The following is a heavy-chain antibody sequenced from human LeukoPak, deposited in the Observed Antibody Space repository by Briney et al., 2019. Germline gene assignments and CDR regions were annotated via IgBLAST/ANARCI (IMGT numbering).Heavy chain of an antibody. D-gene: IGHD6-13*01. J-gene: IGHJ5*01. V-gene: IGHV3-74*01. CDR3: AREVYSSTWFDS. CDR1: GLTFSNYW. CDR2: ISNDGTST. Sequence: GGSLRLSCAVSGLTFSNYWMHWVRQAPGKGLVWVSRISNDGTSTSYADSVKGRFTISRDNAKNTLYLQMNSLRGEDTAVYYCAREVYSSTWFDSWGQGTLVTVSS.